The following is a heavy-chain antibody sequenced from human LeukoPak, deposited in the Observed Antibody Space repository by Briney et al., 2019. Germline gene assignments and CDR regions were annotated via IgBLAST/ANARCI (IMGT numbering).Heavy chain of an antibody. CDR2: ISGSGGST. CDR3: TTDLSRWYPVSY. V-gene: IGHV3-23*01. Sequence: GSLRLSCAASGFTFSSYAMSWVRQAPGEGLEWVSAISGSGGSTYYADSVKGRFTISRDNSKNTLYLQMSSLKTEDTAVYYCTTDLSRWYPVSYWGQGTLVTVSS. J-gene: IGHJ4*02. CDR1: GFTFSSYA. D-gene: IGHD4-23*01.